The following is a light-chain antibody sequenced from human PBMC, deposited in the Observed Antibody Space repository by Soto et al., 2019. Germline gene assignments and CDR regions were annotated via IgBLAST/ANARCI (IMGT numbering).Light chain of an antibody. Sequence: QSALTQPPSISGAPGQRVTISCTGSSSNIGAGSDVHWYHQLPGTAPKLLIYGNTNRPSGVPDRFSGSKSGTSASLAIAGLQTXDEGDYYCQTYDSSLSGLYVFGTGTKV. CDR1: SSNIGAGSD. V-gene: IGLV1-40*01. CDR3: QTYDSSLSGLYV. CDR2: GNT. J-gene: IGLJ1*01.